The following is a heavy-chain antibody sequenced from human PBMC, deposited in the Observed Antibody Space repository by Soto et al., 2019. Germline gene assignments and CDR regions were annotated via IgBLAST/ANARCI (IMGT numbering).Heavy chain of an antibody. CDR1: GFTFSNYA. CDR2: ISGGGGST. D-gene: IGHD2-2*02. J-gene: IGHJ4*02. V-gene: IGHV3-23*01. CDR3: AKDVRYCSSTSCYN. Sequence: GGSLRLSCASSGFTFSNYAMSWVRQATGKGLEWVSTISGGGGSTYYADSVKGRFTISRDNSKNTLYLQMNSLRAEDTAVYYCAKDVRYCSSTSCYNWGQGTLVTVSS.